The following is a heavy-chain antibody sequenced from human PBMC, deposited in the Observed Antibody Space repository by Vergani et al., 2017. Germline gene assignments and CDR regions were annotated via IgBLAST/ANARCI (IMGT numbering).Heavy chain of an antibody. CDR3: ASGSSSSSRKSFDY. V-gene: IGHV4-34*01. J-gene: IGHJ4*02. Sequence: QVQLQQWGAGLLKPSETLSLTCAVYGGSFSGYYWSWIRQPPGKGLEWIGEINHSGSTNYNPSLKSRVTISVDTSKNQFSLKLSSVTAADTAVYYCASGSSSSSRKSFDYWGQGTLVTVSS. CDR2: INHSGST. D-gene: IGHD6-6*01. CDR1: GGSFSGYY.